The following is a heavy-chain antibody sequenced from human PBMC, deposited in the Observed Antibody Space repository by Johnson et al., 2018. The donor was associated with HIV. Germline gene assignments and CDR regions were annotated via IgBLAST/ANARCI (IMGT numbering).Heavy chain of an antibody. Sequence: QVRLVESGGGVVQPGRSLRLSCAASGFTFSSYGMHWVRQAPGKGLEWVAGISYDGSNKYYADSVKGRFTISRDNSKNTLYLQMNSLRAEDTAVYYCARDGRAGRVGGAFDIWGQGTMVTVSS. CDR2: ISYDGSNK. CDR1: GFTFSSYG. J-gene: IGHJ3*02. CDR3: ARDGRAGRVGGAFDI. V-gene: IGHV3-30*19. D-gene: IGHD1-26*01.